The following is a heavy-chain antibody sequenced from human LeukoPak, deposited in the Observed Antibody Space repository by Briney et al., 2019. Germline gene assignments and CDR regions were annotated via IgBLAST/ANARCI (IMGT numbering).Heavy chain of an antibody. CDR3: ARRPPYSSSWGQLDY. V-gene: IGHV3-30-3*01. D-gene: IGHD6-13*01. CDR2: ISYDGSNK. J-gene: IGHJ4*02. Sequence: GGSLRLSCAASGFTFTNYAMHWVRQAPGKGLEWVALISYDGSNKYYADSVKGRFTISRDNSKNTLYLQMNSLRAEDTAVYYCARRPPYSSSWGQLDYWGQGTLVTVSS. CDR1: GFTFTNYA.